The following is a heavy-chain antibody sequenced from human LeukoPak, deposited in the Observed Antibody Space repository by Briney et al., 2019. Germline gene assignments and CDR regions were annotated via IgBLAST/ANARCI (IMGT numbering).Heavy chain of an antibody. CDR1: GYTFTSYA. V-gene: IGHV7-4-1*02. J-gene: IGHJ6*02. CDR3: ARGCSSTSCYYYYGMDV. D-gene: IGHD2-2*01. CDR2: INTNTGNP. Sequence: ASVMVSCKASGYTFTSYAMNWVRQAPGQGLEWMGWINTNTGNPTYAQGFTGRFVFSLDTSVSTAYLQISSLKAEDTAVYYCARGCSSTSCYYYYGMDVWGQGTTVTVSS.